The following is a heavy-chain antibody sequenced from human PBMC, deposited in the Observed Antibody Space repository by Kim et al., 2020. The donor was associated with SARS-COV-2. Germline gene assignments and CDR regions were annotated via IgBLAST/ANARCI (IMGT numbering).Heavy chain of an antibody. J-gene: IGHJ4*02. V-gene: IGHV3-48*02. D-gene: IGHD1-26*01. CDR3: AREPSGIVGARYYFDY. Sequence: SVKGRFTISRDNAKNSLYLQMNSLRDEDTAVYYCAREPSGIVGARYYFDYWGQGTLVTVSS.